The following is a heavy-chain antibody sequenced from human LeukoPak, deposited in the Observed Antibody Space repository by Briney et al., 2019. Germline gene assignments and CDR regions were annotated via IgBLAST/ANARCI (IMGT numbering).Heavy chain of an antibody. CDR3: ARGGYAAARPGNWFDP. J-gene: IGHJ5*02. CDR2: INHSGST. CDR1: GGSFSGYY. D-gene: IGHD6-6*01. V-gene: IGHV4-34*01. Sequence: PSETLSFTCAVYGGSFSGYYWSWIRQPPGKGLEWIGEINHSGSTNYNPSLKSRVTISVDTSKNQFSLKLSSVTAADTAVYYCARGGYAAARPGNWFDPWGQGTLVTVSS.